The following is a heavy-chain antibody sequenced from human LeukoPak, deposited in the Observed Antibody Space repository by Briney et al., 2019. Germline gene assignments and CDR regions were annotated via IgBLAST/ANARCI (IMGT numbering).Heavy chain of an antibody. CDR1: GYTFTGYY. J-gene: IGHJ4*02. V-gene: IGHV1-2*03. D-gene: IGHD3-10*01. CDR2: IHPNNGDT. CDR3: ARDGPAQMVDLDY. Sequence: LGASVKVSCKASGYTFTGYYIHWVRQAPGQGLECMGWIHPNNGDTAYAQKFEGRVAMTRDTSISTAYMELRRLRPDDTAVYFCARDGPAQMVDLDYWGQGTLVTVSS.